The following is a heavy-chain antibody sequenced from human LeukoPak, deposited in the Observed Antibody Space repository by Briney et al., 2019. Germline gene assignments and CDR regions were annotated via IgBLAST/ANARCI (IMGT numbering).Heavy chain of an antibody. D-gene: IGHD6-13*01. Sequence: RASVKVSCKASGYTFTGYYMHWVRQAPGQGLEWMGWNNPNSGGTNYAQKFQGRVTMTRDTSISTAYMELSRLRSDDTAVYYCARGGIAAAAQLDYWGQGTPVTVSS. V-gene: IGHV1-2*02. CDR1: GYTFTGYY. CDR2: NNPNSGGT. J-gene: IGHJ4*02. CDR3: ARGGIAAAAQLDY.